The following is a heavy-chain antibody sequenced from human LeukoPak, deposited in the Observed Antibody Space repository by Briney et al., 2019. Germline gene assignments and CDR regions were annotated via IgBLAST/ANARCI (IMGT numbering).Heavy chain of an antibody. J-gene: IGHJ4*02. CDR1: GDSISSDY. V-gene: IGHV4-59*08. CDR2: INYSGSS. CDR3: ARLDCISDTCYNY. D-gene: IGHD2-21*01. Sequence: SETLSLTCIVSGDSISSDYWSWIRQSPGKGLEWIGYINYSGSSEYNPSLKGRVTISVDRSKNQVSLKMRSVTAADTAVYYCARLDCISDTCYNYWALGALVTVPS.